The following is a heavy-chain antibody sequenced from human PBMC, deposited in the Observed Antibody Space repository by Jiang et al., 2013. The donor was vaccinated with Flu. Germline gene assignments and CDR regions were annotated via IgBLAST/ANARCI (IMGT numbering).Heavy chain of an antibody. CDR3: ARGPRGRASGLVPTP. J-gene: IGHJ5*02. CDR1: GGSISSGGYY. CDR2: THSSGVT. V-gene: IGHV4-61*02. Sequence: GSGLVKPSQTLSLTCTVSGGSISSGGYYLSWFRQPAGKGLEWIGRTHSSGVTKYNPSLQSRVTISIDSLRLSSVTAADTAMYYCARGPRGRASGLVPTPWGQGLRGHRLL. D-gene: IGHD6-19*01.